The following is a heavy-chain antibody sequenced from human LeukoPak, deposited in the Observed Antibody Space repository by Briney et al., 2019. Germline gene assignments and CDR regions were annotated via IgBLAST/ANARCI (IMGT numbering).Heavy chain of an antibody. J-gene: IGHJ5*02. V-gene: IGHV1-46*01. CDR3: ARRRGIVATPNWFDP. CDR2: INPSGGNT. Sequence: ASVKVSCKASGYTFTSYYMHWVRQAPGQGLEWMGIINPSGGNTGYAQKFQGRVTMTRNTSISTAYMELSSLRSEDTAVYYCARRRGIVATPNWFDPWGQGTLVTVSS. CDR1: GYTFTSYY. D-gene: IGHD5-12*01.